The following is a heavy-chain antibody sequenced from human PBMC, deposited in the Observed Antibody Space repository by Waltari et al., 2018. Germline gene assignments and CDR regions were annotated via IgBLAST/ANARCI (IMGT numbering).Heavy chain of an antibody. CDR2: VDAEDGET. V-gene: IGHV1-24*01. CDR1: GYTLTELS. Sequence: QVQLVQSGAEVKKPGASVKVSCKVSGYTLTELSRHWVRQPPGKGLEWMGGVDAEDGETIYEKKLQGRVTMTEDTSTDTAYMELSSLRSEDTAVYYWATAPSGGYNLLFDYWGQGTLVTVSS. D-gene: IGHD5-12*01. J-gene: IGHJ4*02. CDR3: ATAPSGGYNLLFDY.